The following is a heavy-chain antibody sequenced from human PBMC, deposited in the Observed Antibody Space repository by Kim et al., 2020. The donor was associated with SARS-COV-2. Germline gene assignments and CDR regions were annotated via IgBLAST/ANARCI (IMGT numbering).Heavy chain of an antibody. D-gene: IGHD2-21*01. CDR1: GFTMSYG. Sequence: GGSLRLSCVASGFTMSYGMAWVRRAPGKGLEWVSAISGRGDTTYYADSVKGRFSISRENSKTTKIYLQMNNLRVEDTALYFCAKARLGRAVTGWGSELDSRGQGTLVTVSS. CDR3: AKARLGRAVTGWGSELDS. J-gene: IGHJ4*02. V-gene: IGHV3-23*01. CDR2: ISGRGDTT.